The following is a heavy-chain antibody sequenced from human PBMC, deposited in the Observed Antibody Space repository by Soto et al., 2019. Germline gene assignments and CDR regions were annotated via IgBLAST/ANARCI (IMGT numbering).Heavy chain of an antibody. D-gene: IGHD3-10*01. V-gene: IGHV3-30*18. CDR2: IAYDGSNK. CDR1: GFTFNSYD. CDR3: AKDFTGDLSIDY. Sequence: QVQLVESGGGVVQPGRSLRLSCAASGFTFNSYDIHWVRQAPGKGLEWVAVIAYDGSNKYYADSVKGRFTISRDNSKDTVYLQMNSLRAEDTAGYYCAKDFTGDLSIDYWGQGTLVTVSS. J-gene: IGHJ4*02.